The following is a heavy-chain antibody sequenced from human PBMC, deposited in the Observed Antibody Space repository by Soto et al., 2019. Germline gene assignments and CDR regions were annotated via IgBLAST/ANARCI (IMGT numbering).Heavy chain of an antibody. J-gene: IGHJ6*02. D-gene: IGHD4-17*01. CDR2: IIPIFGTA. CDR3: SSGATVTPPGGMDV. CDR1: GGTFSSYA. Sequence: QVQLVQSGAAVKKPGSSVNVSCKASGGTFSSYAISWVRQAPGQGLEWMGGIIPIFGTANYAQKFQGSVTITADESTSAAYMGLSSLRSEDTAVYYCSSGATVTPPGGMDVWGQGTTGIVSS. V-gene: IGHV1-69*12.